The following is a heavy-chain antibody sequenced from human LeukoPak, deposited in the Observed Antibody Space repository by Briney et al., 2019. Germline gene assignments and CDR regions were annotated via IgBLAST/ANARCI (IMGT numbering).Heavy chain of an antibody. CDR1: GFTFSDYY. V-gene: IGHV3-11*06. Sequence: PGGSLRLSCAASGFTFSDYYMSWIRQAPGKGLEWFSSISSSSSYIYYADSVKGRFTISRDNAKNSLYLQMNSLRPEDTAVYHCAKSLNRLRSQDAFDVWGQGTMVTVSS. CDR3: AKSLNRLRSQDAFDV. CDR2: ISSSSSYI. D-gene: IGHD3-10*01. J-gene: IGHJ3*01.